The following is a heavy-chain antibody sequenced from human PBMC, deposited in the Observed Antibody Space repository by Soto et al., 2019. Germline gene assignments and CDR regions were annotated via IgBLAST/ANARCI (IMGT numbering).Heavy chain of an antibody. CDR3: AKSNVVVPLFYFHX. D-gene: IGHD2-15*01. Sequence: GGSLRLSCAASGFAFSSYAMNWVRQAPGKGLEWVSAISGSGGTTFYAYSVKGRFSISRDNSKKMLHLQMNSLRAEETAVYYCAKSNVVVPLFYFHXWGQGTLFPVSX. V-gene: IGHV3-23*01. CDR2: ISGSGGTT. J-gene: IGHJ4*02. CDR1: GFAFSSYA.